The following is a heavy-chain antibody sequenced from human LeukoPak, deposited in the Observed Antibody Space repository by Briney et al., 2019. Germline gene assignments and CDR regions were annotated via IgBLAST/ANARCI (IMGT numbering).Heavy chain of an antibody. D-gene: IGHD3-22*01. Sequence: TGGSLRLSCAASGFTFSSSAMNWVRQAPGKGLEWVSAISGSGGSTSYAQKFQGRVTMTRDMSTSTVYMELSSLRSEDTAVYYCARTRGHDSRIRWFDPWGQGTLVTVSS. CDR3: ARTRGHDSRIRWFDP. J-gene: IGHJ5*02. CDR2: ISGSGGST. V-gene: IGHV3-23*01. CDR1: GFTFSSSA.